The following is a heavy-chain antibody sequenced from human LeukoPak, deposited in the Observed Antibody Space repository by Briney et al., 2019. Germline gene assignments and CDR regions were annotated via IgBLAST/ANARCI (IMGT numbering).Heavy chain of an antibody. CDR2: ISNSSSYI. CDR1: GFTFSSYS. D-gene: IGHD2-2*01. V-gene: IGHV3-21*01. CDR3: ARVSHGDPPGGGVVVPAAALSYYYYMDV. Sequence: GGSLRLSCAASGFTFSSYSMNWVRQAPGKGLEWFSSISNSSSYIYYADSVKGRFTISRDNAKDSLYLQMNSLRAEDTAVYYCARVSHGDPPGGGVVVPAAALSYYYYMDVWGKGTTVTVSS. J-gene: IGHJ6*03.